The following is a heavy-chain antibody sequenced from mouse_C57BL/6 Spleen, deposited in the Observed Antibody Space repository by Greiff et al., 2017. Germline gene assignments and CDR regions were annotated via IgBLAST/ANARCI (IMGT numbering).Heavy chain of an antibody. CDR3: ARLSLEMVTTRGEYYVDY. D-gene: IGHD2-2*01. J-gene: IGHJ2*01. CDR1: GFTFSDYY. V-gene: IGHV5-12*01. CDR2: ISNGGGST. Sequence: EVKLQESGGGLVQPGGSLKLYCAASGFTFSDYYMYWVRQTPEKRLEWVAYISNGGGSTYYPDTVKGRFTISRDNAKNTLYLQMSRLKSEDTAMYYCARLSLEMVTTRGEYYVDYWGQGTTLTVSS.